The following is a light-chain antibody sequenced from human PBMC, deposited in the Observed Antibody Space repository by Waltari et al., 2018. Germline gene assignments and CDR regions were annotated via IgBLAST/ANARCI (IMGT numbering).Light chain of an antibody. Sequence: DIVMTQSPESLTVSVGERATISCKASESILYSSYSQNYLVWYQQRAGQPPKLLMFWASTRESGVPDRYSGSGSGTDFTLTINNVQPEDVGLYYCQQYYHPPYTFGQGTKLEIK. CDR2: WAS. J-gene: IGKJ2*01. CDR1: ESILYSSYSQNY. CDR3: QQYYHPPYT. V-gene: IGKV4-1*01.